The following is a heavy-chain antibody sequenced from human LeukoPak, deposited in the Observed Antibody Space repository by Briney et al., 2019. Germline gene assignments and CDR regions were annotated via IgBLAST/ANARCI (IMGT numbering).Heavy chain of an antibody. CDR2: ILGTGDYT. J-gene: IGHJ4*02. CDR1: GVTFSNSV. Sequence: GGSLRLSCVASGVTFSNSVMTWVRQAPGKGLEWVSSILGTGDYTYFANSVKGRFTISRDNSKNTLYLQMNSLRAGDTAIYYCARGSKGTDDYWGQGTLVTVSS. V-gene: IGHV3-23*01. CDR3: ARGSKGTDDY.